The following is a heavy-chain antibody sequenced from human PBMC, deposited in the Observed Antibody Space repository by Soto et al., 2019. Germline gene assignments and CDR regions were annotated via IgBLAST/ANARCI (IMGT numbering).Heavy chain of an antibody. V-gene: IGHV3-15*07. Sequence: GGSLRLSCVVSGLTFTRAWINWVRQAPGKGLEWVGRIKSKIDGGTTDFAAPVKGRFAISRDDSRDIVYLQMGNLKIEDTAVCYCMTDSDFTTTRDRFDFWGLGTLVPVSS. J-gene: IGHJ4*01. CDR2: IKSKIDGGTT. CDR1: GLTFTRAW. D-gene: IGHD4-17*01. CDR3: MTDSDFTTTRDRFDF.